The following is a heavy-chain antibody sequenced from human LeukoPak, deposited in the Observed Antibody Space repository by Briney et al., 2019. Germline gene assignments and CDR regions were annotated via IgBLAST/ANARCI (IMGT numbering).Heavy chain of an antibody. J-gene: IGHJ4*02. D-gene: IGHD3-22*01. V-gene: IGHV1-46*01. Sequence: EASVKVSCKASGYTFTSYHMHWVRQASGQGLEWMGIINPSGGSTRYAQKFQGRVTMTRDTSTSTVYMELSRLRSDDTAVYYCARDGYYYDSSGFDYWGQGTLVTVSS. CDR2: INPSGGST. CDR1: GYTFTSYH. CDR3: ARDGYYYDSSGFDY.